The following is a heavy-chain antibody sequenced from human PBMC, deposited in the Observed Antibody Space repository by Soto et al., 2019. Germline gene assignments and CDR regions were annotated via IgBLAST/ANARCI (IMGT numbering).Heavy chain of an antibody. CDR2: IYYSGST. J-gene: IGHJ5*02. D-gene: IGHD2-2*01. CDR3: ARLNVVPDATSWRLKGNWFDP. V-gene: IGHV4-39*01. Sequence: SETLSLTCTVSGGSISSSSYYWGWIRQPPGKGLEWIGSIYYSGSTYYNPSLKSRVTISVDTSKNQFSLKLSSVTAADTAVYYCARLNVVPDATSWRLKGNWFDPWGQGTLVPVSS. CDR1: GGSISSSSYY.